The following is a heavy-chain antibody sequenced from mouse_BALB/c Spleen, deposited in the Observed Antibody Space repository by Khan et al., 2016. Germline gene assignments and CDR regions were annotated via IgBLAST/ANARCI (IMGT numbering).Heavy chain of an antibody. V-gene: IGHV5-17*02. CDR1: GFTFSGFG. D-gene: IGHD2-1*01. CDR2: ISSGSSTI. Sequence: EVELVESGGGLVQPGGSRKLSCAASGFTFSGFGMHWVRQAPEKGLEWVAYISSGSSTIYYADTVKGRFTISRDNPKNTLFLQMTSLMSDDTAMYYCARSGGNYWFAYWGQGTLVTVPA. CDR3: ARSGGNYWFAY. J-gene: IGHJ3*01.